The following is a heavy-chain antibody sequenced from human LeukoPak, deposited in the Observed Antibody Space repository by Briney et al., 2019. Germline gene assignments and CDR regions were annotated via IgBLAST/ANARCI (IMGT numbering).Heavy chain of an antibody. CDR1: GGSVSSGSYY. Sequence: TSETLSLTCTVSGGSVSSGSYYWSWIRQPPGKGLEWIGYIYYSGSTNYNPSLKSRVTISVDTSKNQFSLKLSSVTAADTAVYYCARDHFWSGYYRGYYGTDVWGQGTTVTVS. CDR2: IYYSGST. CDR3: ARDHFWSGYYRGYYGTDV. V-gene: IGHV4-61*01. D-gene: IGHD3-3*02. J-gene: IGHJ6*02.